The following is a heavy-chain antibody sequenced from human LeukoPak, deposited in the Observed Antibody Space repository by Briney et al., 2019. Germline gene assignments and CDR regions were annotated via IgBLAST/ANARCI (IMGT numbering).Heavy chain of an antibody. D-gene: IGHD6-13*01. J-gene: IGHJ6*02. CDR1: GFTFSSSA. CDR2: ISASGGST. CDR3: ATDPDRAAAGREGHYYYGMDV. V-gene: IGHV3-23*01. Sequence: GGSLRLSCAASGFTFSSSAMSWVRQVPGKGLEWVSGISASGGSTSYADSVRGRFTISRDNSRNTLYVQMNSLRDEDTAVYYCATDPDRAAAGREGHYYYGMDVWGQGTTVTVSS.